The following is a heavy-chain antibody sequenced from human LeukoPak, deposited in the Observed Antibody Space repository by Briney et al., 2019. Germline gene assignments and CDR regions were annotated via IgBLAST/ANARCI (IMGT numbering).Heavy chain of an antibody. V-gene: IGHV1-69*04. J-gene: IGHJ5*02. CDR2: IIPIFGIA. CDR1: GGTFSSYA. CDR3: ARDPNYYYDSSGYHKNWFDP. D-gene: IGHD3-22*01. Sequence: SVKVSCKASGGTFSSYAISWVRQAPGQGLEWMGRIIPIFGIANYAQKFQGRVTITADKSTSTAYMELSSLRSEDTAVYYCARDPNYYYDSSGYHKNWFDPWGQGTLVTVSS.